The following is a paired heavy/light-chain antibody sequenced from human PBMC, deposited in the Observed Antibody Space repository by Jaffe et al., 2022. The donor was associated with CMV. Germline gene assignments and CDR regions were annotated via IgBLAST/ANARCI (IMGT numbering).Light chain of an antibody. CDR2: WAS. CDR3: QHHHGTPFT. Sequence: DIVMTQSPDSLAVSLGERATINCKSSQSLLFSSNNKNYLSWYQQKPGQPPRLLIYWASSRQSGVPDRFSGSGSGTDFTLTINSLQAEDVAVYYCQHHHGTPFTFGQGTKVEIK. CDR1: QSLLFSSNNKNY. J-gene: IGKJ2*01. V-gene: IGKV4-1*01.
Heavy chain of an antibody. CDR1: GGSISGYY. V-gene: IGHV4-59*08. CDR3: ARQQFGELSSFDY. D-gene: IGHD3-10*01. Sequence: QVQLQESGPSLLKPSETLSLTCGVSGGSISGYYWSWIRQPPGKGLEWVGYISYIGNSKYNPSLKSRVTISLDRSNNQFSLNLNSVTAADAAVYFCARQQFGELSSFDYWGQGIRIIVSS. J-gene: IGHJ4*02. CDR2: ISYIGNS.